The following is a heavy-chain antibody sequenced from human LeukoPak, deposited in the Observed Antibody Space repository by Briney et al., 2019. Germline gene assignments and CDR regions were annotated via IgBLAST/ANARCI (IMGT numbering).Heavy chain of an antibody. D-gene: IGHD1-26*01. CDR3: ASTDVGATTTFDY. CDR2: INHSGST. CDR1: GGSFSGYY. V-gene: IGHV4-34*01. Sequence: SETLSLTCAVYGGSFSGYYWSWIRQPPGKGLEWIGEINHSGSTNYNPSLKSRVTISVDTSKNQFSLKLSSVTAADTAVYYCASTDVGATTTFDYWGQGTLVTVSS. J-gene: IGHJ4*02.